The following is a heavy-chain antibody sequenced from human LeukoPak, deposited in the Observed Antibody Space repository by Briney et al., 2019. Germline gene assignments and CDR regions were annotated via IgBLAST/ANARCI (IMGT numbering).Heavy chain of an antibody. CDR3: AKDFRDGYNHPSYYFES. V-gene: IGHV3-30*18. Sequence: GGSLRLSCAASGSTFSSYGMHWVRQAPGKGLEWVGVISYDGSSEYYADSVQGRFTVARDNSKNTMYLQMNSLRAEDTAVYYCAKDFRDGYNHPSYYFESWGQGTLVTVSS. D-gene: IGHD5-12*01. CDR2: ISYDGSSE. CDR1: GSTFSSYG. J-gene: IGHJ4*02.